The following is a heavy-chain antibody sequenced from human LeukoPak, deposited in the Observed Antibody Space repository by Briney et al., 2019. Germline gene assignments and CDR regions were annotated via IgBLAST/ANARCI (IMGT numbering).Heavy chain of an antibody. CDR3: ARVEQQLVPRHLDY. V-gene: IGHV1-18*01. CDR1: GYTFTTYH. J-gene: IGHJ4*02. Sequence: GASVKVSCKASGYTFTTYHISWVRQAPGQGLEWMGWISTYSGNTNYSHKLQGRATMTTDTSTSTAYMELRSLRSDDTAVYYCARVEQQLVPRHLDYWGQGTLVTVSS. CDR2: ISTYSGNT. D-gene: IGHD1/OR15-1a*01.